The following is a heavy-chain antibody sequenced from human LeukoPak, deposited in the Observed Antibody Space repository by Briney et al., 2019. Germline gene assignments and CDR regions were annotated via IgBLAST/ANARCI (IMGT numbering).Heavy chain of an antibody. CDR3: ATVFTPYDYYDSSGYLAYYGMDV. CDR2: INPNSGGT. V-gene: IGHV1-2*02. D-gene: IGHD3-22*01. CDR1: GYTFTGYY. Sequence: GASVKVSCKASGYTFTGYYMHWVRQAPGQGLEWMGWINPNSGGTNYAQKFQGRVTMTRDTSISTAYMELSRLRSDDTAVYYCATVFTPYDYYDSSGYLAYYGMDVWGQGTTVTVSS. J-gene: IGHJ6*02.